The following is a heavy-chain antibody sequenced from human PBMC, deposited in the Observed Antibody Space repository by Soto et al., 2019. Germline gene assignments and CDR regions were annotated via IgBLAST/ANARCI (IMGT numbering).Heavy chain of an antibody. CDR2: IYPGDSDT. D-gene: IGHD4-17*01. CDR3: ARQGNGAEGFDF. CDR1: GYSFSSHW. Sequence: PGASLKISCKGSGYSFSSHWIGWVRQMPGKGLDWMGIIYPGDSDTRYSPSFLGQVTISADKSINTAYLQWSSLKASDTAMYYCARQGNGAEGFDFWGQGAQVTVSS. J-gene: IGHJ4*02. V-gene: IGHV5-51*01.